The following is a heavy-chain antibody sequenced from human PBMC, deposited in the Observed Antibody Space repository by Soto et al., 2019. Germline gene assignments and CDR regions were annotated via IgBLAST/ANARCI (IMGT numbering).Heavy chain of an antibody. D-gene: IGHD3-9*01. Sequence: SSETLSLTCTVSGGSISSGDYYWSWIRQPPGKGLEWIGYIYYSGSTYYNPSLKSRVTISVDTSKNQFSLKLSSVTAADTAVYYWATVPPLRYCDRRPWFDPWGQGTLVTVSS. CDR1: GGSISSGDYY. CDR3: ATVPPLRYCDRRPWFDP. J-gene: IGHJ5*02. CDR2: IYYSGST. V-gene: IGHV4-30-4*01.